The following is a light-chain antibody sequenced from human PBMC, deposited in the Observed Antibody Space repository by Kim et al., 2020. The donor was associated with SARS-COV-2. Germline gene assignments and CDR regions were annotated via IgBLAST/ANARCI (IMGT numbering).Light chain of an antibody. J-gene: IGLJ2*01. CDR3: AAWDASLNVVV. CDR2: KND. V-gene: IGLV1-44*01. Sequence: GPRVTISCSGSSSNLGRTTVNWYQQLPGRAPKVLISKNDQRPSGVPDRFSGFKSGTSASLAISGLQTEDEADYYCAAWDASLNVVVFGGGTQLTVL. CDR1: SSNLGRTT.